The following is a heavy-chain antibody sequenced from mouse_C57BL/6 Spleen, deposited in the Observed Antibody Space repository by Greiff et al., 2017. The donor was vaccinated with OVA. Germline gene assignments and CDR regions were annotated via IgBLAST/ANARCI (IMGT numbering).Heavy chain of an antibody. D-gene: IGHD2-5*01. CDR3: ARADYSNLYAMDY. V-gene: IGHV3-3*01. CDR2: TFYSGIT. J-gene: IGHJ4*01. CDR1: GFSINSDCY. Sequence: EVKVIESGPSLVRPSQTLSLTCTVTGFSINSDCYWIWLRPFPGNKLEYIGYTFYSGITYYNPSLESRTYITRDTSKNEFSLKLSAVTTEDTATYYCARADYSNLYAMDYWGQGTSVTVSS.